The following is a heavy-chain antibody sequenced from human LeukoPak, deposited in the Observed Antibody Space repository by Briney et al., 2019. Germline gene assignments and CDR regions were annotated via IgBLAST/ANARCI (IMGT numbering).Heavy chain of an antibody. D-gene: IGHD3-3*01. CDR1: GGSISSYY. Sequence: SETLSLTCTVSGGSISSYYWSWIRQPPGKGLEWIGYIYYSGSTNYNPSLKSRVTISVDTSKNQFSLKLSSVTAADTAMYYCARHVDEWFYYFDYWGQGTLVTVSS. CDR3: ARHVDEWFYYFDY. V-gene: IGHV4-59*08. CDR2: IYYSGST. J-gene: IGHJ4*02.